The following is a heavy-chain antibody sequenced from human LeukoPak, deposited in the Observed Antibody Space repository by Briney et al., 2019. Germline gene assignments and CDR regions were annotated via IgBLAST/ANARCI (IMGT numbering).Heavy chain of an antibody. CDR1: GFTFSSYG. Sequence: GGSLRLSCAASGFTFSSYGMHWVRQAPGKGLEWVAFIRYDGSNKYYADSVKGRFTISRDNSKNTLYLQMNSLRAEDAAVYYCAKDLIAAKSYDFWSGDNDSGGYWGQGTLVTVSS. V-gene: IGHV3-30*02. CDR2: IRYDGSNK. CDR3: AKDLIAAKSYDFWSGDNDSGGY. D-gene: IGHD3-3*01. J-gene: IGHJ4*02.